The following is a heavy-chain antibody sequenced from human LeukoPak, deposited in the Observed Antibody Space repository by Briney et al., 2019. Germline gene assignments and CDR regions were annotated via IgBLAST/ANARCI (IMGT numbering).Heavy chain of an antibody. D-gene: IGHD3-22*01. J-gene: IGHJ4*02. CDR1: EFTFSSYG. Sequence: PGGSLRLSCAASEFTFSSYGMHWVRQAPGKGLEWVAVISYDGSSKDYVDPVKGRFTVSRDNAKNSLYLQMNTLRAEDTAVYYCARDRHKYNYDSGGYPPYWGQGTLVTVSS. V-gene: IGHV3-30*03. CDR2: ISYDGSSK. CDR3: ARDRHKYNYDSGGYPPY.